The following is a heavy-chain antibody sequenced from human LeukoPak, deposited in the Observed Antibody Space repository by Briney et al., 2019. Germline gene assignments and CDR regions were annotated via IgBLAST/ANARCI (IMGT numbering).Heavy chain of an antibody. Sequence: GGSLGLSCAASGFTFSSYWMSWVRQAPGKGLEWVANIKKDGSEKYYVDSVKGRFTISRDNAKTSLYLQMNSLRAEDTAVYYCARDLSGVTGYTYGRGIDYWGQGTLVTVSS. CDR2: IKKDGSEK. CDR3: ARDLSGVTGYTYGRGIDY. V-gene: IGHV3-7*01. CDR1: GFTFSSYW. D-gene: IGHD5-18*01. J-gene: IGHJ4*02.